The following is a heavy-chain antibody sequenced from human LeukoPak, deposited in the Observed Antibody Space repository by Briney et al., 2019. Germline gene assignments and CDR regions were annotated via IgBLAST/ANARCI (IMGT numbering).Heavy chain of an antibody. D-gene: IGHD2/OR15-2a*01. CDR2: IKRDIDGGTT. CDR3: TTDLPRSTSCSHDY. Sequence: GGSLRLSCAASGFTFSNSWMLWVRQAPARGLEWVGRIKRDIDGGTTDYAAPVKGRFTITRDDSENTLYLQMNSLKTEDTAVYYCTTDLPRSTSCSHDYWGQGTQVTVPS. J-gene: IGHJ4*02. CDR1: GFTFSNSW. V-gene: IGHV3-15*01.